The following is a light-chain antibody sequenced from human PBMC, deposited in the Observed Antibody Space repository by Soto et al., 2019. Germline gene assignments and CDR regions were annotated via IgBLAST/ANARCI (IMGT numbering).Light chain of an antibody. CDR1: QSISNY. CDR2: AAS. CDR3: QQSYSTPFT. J-gene: IGKJ3*01. V-gene: IGKV1-39*01. Sequence: DIKMTQSPSSLSASVGDSVTITCRASQSISNYLNWYQQKPGKAPKLLVYAASSLQSGVPSRFSGSGSGTDLTLTISSLQPEDFATYYCQQSYSTPFTFGPGTKVDIK.